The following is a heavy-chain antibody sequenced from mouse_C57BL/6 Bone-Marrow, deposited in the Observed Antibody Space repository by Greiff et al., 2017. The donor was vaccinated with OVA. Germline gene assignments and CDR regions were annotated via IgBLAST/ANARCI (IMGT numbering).Heavy chain of an antibody. CDR1: GFTFSSYG. J-gene: IGHJ2*01. V-gene: IGHV5-6*02. Sequence: EVMLVESGGDLVKPGGSLKLSCAASGFTFSSYGMSWVRQTPDKRLEWVATISSGGSYTYYPDSVKGRFTISRANAKNTLYLQMSSLKSEDTAMYYCARKGVYYGKGYFDYWGQGTTLTVSS. CDR3: ARKGVYYGKGYFDY. CDR2: ISSGGSYT. D-gene: IGHD1-1*01.